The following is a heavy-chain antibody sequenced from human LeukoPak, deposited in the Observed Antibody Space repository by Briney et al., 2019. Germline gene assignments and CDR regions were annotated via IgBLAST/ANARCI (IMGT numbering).Heavy chain of an antibody. CDR2: ISGTGYT. J-gene: IGHJ4*02. CDR3: AKDDWNYCRSTSCSLYYFDY. V-gene: IGHV3-23*01. D-gene: IGHD2-2*01. Sequence: GGSLRLSCAASGFTVSSNYMSWVRQAPGKGLEWVSAISGTGYTYYADSVKGRFTISRDNSKNTLYLQMNSLRAEDTAVYYCAKDDWNYCRSTSCSLYYFDYWGQGTLVTVSS. CDR1: GFTVSSNY.